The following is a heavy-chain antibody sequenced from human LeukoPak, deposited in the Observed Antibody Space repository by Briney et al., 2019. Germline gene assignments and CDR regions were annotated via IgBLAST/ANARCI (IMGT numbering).Heavy chain of an antibody. CDR3: ARGDLSSGWYYFDY. Sequence: ASVKVSCKASGYTFTSYGISWVPQAPGQGLEWMGWISAYNGNTNYAQKLQGRVTITTDTSTSTAYLELRSLRSEDTAVYYCARGDLSSGWYYFDYWGHGTLVTVSS. CDR1: GYTFTSYG. V-gene: IGHV1-18*01. J-gene: IGHJ4*01. CDR2: ISAYNGNT. D-gene: IGHD6-19*01.